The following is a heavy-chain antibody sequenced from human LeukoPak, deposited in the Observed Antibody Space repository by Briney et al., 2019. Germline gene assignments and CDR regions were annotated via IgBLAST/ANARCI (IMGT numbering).Heavy chain of an antibody. J-gene: IGHJ2*01. Sequence: GGSLRLSCAVSGFTFSSYDMHWVRQATGKGLEWVSAIGTAGDTYYPGSVKGRFTISRENVKNSLYLQMNSLRAGDTAVYYCARVQGLDFRWYFDLWGRGTLVTVSS. CDR3: ARVQGLDFRWYFDL. V-gene: IGHV3-13*01. CDR1: GFTFSSYD. CDR2: IGTAGDT.